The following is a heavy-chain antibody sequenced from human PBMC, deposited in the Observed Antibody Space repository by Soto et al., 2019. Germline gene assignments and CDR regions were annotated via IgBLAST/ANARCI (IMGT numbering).Heavy chain of an antibody. J-gene: IGHJ4*02. CDR2: IYYSGST. Sequence: QLQLQESGPGLVKPSETLSLTCTVSGGSISSSSYYWGWIRQPPGKGLEWIGSIYYSGSTYYNPSLKRRVTISVDTSKNQFSLKLSSVTAADTAVYYCARQGTLLLTGYFDYWGQGTLVTVSS. D-gene: IGHD3-9*01. CDR1: GGSISSSSYY. CDR3: ARQGTLLLTGYFDY. V-gene: IGHV4-39*01.